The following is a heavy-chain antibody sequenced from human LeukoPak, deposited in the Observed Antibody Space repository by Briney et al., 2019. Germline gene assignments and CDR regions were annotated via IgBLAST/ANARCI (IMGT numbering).Heavy chain of an antibody. Sequence: GGSLRLSCAASGFTFNKYAMYWVRQAPGKGLEWVSAIIESGESTYYIDSVKGRFTISRDNSKNTLYLQMNSLRAEDTAVYYCARILRYYYDSSGYPMYYFDYWGQGTLVTVSS. CDR3: ARILRYYYDSSGYPMYYFDY. CDR1: GFTFNKYA. J-gene: IGHJ4*02. D-gene: IGHD3-22*01. V-gene: IGHV3-23*01. CDR2: IIESGEST.